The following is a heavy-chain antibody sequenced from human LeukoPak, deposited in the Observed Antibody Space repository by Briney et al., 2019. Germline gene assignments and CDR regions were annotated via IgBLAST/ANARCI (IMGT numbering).Heavy chain of an antibody. D-gene: IGHD4-23*01. V-gene: IGHV3-72*01. Sequence: GGSLRLSCAASGFTFSDHYMDWVRQAPGRGLEWVGRIRNKANSYTTEYAASVKGRFTISRDDSRNSLSLQMKSLKTEDTAVYYCARTTMVIRYYFDSWGQGTLVTVSS. J-gene: IGHJ4*02. CDR1: GFTFSDHY. CDR2: IRNKANSYTT. CDR3: ARTTMVIRYYFDS.